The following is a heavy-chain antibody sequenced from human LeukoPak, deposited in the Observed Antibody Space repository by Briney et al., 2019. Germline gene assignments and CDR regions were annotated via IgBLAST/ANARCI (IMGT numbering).Heavy chain of an antibody. V-gene: IGHV1-3*01. Sequence: ASVKVSCKASGYTFTSYAMHWVRQAPGQRLEWMGWINAGNGNTKYSQKFQGRVTIARDTSASTAYMELSSLRSEDTAVYYCARGPLWFGGLFLDYWGQGTLVTVSS. CDR3: ARGPLWFGGLFLDY. CDR2: INAGNGNT. D-gene: IGHD3-10*01. CDR1: GYTFTSYA. J-gene: IGHJ4*02.